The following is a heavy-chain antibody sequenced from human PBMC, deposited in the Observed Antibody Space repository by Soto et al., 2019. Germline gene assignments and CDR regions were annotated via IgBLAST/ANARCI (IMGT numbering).Heavy chain of an antibody. J-gene: IGHJ6*03. D-gene: IGHD3-3*01. Sequence: QVQLVQSGAEVKKPGASVKVSCKASGYTFTSYDINWVRQATGQGLEWMGWMNPNSGNTGYAQKFQGRVTMTRNTSISTAYMELSSLRSEDMAVYYCAKTSAEWLLLGEAGPETYYYYYYMDVWGKGTTVTVSS. CDR3: AKTSAEWLLLGEAGPETYYYYYYMDV. CDR1: GYTFTSYD. V-gene: IGHV1-8*01. CDR2: MNPNSGNT.